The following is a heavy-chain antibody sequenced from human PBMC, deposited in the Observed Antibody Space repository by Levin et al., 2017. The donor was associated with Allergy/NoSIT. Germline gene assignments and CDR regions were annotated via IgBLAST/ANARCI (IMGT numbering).Heavy chain of an antibody. J-gene: IGHJ4*02. Sequence: SETLSLTCAVSGGSISSGGYSWSWIRQPPGKGLEWIGYIYHSGSTYYNPSLKSRVTISVDRSKNQFSLKLSSVTAADTAVYYCARGCSSSWYPPSCYWGQGTLVTVSS. V-gene: IGHV4-30-2*01. CDR1: GGSISSGGYS. D-gene: IGHD6-13*01. CDR3: ARGCSSSWYPPSCY. CDR2: IYHSGST.